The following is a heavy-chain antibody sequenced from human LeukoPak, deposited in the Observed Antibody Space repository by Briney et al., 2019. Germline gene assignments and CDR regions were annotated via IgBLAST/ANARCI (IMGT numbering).Heavy chain of an antibody. CDR1: GFTFSSYS. CDR3: ARDYDILTGYPV. D-gene: IGHD3-9*01. J-gene: IGHJ4*02. Sequence: PGGSLRLSCAASGFTFSSYSMNWVRQAPGKGLEWVSSISSSSSYIYYADSVKGRFIISRDNAKNSLYLQMNSLRAEDTAVYYCARDYDILTGYPVWGQGTLVTVSS. V-gene: IGHV3-21*01. CDR2: ISSSSSYI.